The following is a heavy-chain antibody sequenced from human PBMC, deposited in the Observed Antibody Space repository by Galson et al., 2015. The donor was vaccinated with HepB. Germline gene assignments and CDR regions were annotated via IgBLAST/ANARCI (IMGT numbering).Heavy chain of an antibody. Sequence: ETLSLTCTVSGYPIRGYYWSWIRQTPGKALEWIGYIYYSGSTTYNPSLTSRITISIDTSKNQFSLKLRSVTAADTAVYYCARTVGVVVTVDYYYYTLDVWGQGTTVTVSS. CDR3: ARTVGVVVTVDYYYYTLDV. D-gene: IGHD3-22*01. CDR2: IYYSGST. V-gene: IGHV4-59*01. J-gene: IGHJ6*02. CDR1: GYPIRGYY.